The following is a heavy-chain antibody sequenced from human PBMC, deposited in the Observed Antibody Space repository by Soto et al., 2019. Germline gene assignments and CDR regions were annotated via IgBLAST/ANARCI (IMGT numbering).Heavy chain of an antibody. V-gene: IGHV3-48*02. J-gene: IGHJ4*02. CDR2: ISSSSSTI. D-gene: IGHD3-22*01. Sequence: GGSLRLSCAASGFTFSSYSMNWVRQAPGKGLEWVSYISSSSSTIYYADSVKGRFTISRDNAKNSLYLQMNSLRDEDTAVYYCARVYYYDSSGPRPFDYWGQGTRVTVSS. CDR1: GFTFSSYS. CDR3: ARVYYYDSSGPRPFDY.